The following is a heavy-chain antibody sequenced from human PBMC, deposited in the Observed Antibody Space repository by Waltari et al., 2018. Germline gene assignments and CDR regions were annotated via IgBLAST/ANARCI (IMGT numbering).Heavy chain of an antibody. CDR2: ISWNSGSI. CDR3: AKDSYYYGSGSYYPNAFDI. V-gene: IGHV3-9*01. J-gene: IGHJ3*02. D-gene: IGHD3-10*01. CDR1: GFTFDDYA. Sequence: EVQLVESGGGLVQPGRSLRLSCAASGFTFDDYAMHWVRQAPGKGLEWVSGISWNSGSIGYADSVKGRFTISRDNAKNSLYLQMNSLRAEDTALYYCAKDSYYYGSGSYYPNAFDIWGQGTMVTVSS.